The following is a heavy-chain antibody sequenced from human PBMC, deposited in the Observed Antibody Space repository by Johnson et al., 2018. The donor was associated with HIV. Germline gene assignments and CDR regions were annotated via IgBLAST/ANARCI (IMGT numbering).Heavy chain of an antibody. CDR2: ISYDGSNK. V-gene: IGHV3-30*03. J-gene: IGHJ3*02. D-gene: IGHD1-14*01. CDR3: ARDQGELRRTHAFDI. CDR1: GFTFSSYG. Sequence: QVQLVESGGGVVQPGRSLRLSCAASGFTFSSYGMHWIRQAPGKGLEWAAVISYDGSNKFYADSVKGRFTISRDNSKNTLYLQMNSLRHEDTAVYYCARDQGELRRTHAFDIWGQGTMVTVSS.